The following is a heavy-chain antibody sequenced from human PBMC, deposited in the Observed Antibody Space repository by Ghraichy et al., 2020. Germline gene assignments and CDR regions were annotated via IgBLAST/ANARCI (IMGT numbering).Heavy chain of an antibody. CDR1: GFTFSSYS. CDR3: ARGVGGNSWRYFDY. V-gene: IGHV3-21*01. J-gene: IGHJ4*02. CDR2: IISSSSYI. Sequence: GGSLRLSCAASGFTFSSYSMNWVRQAPGKGLEWVSSIISSSSYIYYADSVKGRFTISRDNAKNSLYLQMNSLRAEDTAVYYCARGVGGNSWRYFDYWGQGTLVTVSS. D-gene: IGHD4-23*01.